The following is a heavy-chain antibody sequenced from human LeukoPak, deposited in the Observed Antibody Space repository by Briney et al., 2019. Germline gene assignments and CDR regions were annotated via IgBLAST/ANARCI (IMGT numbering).Heavy chain of an antibody. CDR2: IVVGSGNT. CDR3: AAVRYSSSWYGSRRAFYGMDV. J-gene: IGHJ6*02. CDR1: GFTFTSSA. Sequence: GTSVKVSCKASGFTFTSSAMQWVRQARGQRLEWIGWIVVGSGNTNYAQKFQERVTITRDMSTSTAYMELSSLRSEDTAVYYCAAVRYSSSWYGSRRAFYGMDVWGRGTTVTVSS. V-gene: IGHV1-58*02. D-gene: IGHD6-13*01.